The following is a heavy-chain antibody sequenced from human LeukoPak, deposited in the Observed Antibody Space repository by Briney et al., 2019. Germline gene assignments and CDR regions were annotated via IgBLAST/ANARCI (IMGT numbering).Heavy chain of an antibody. Sequence: GGSLRLSCAASGFTFSIYSMNWVRQAPGKGLEWVSSIDSDSNYMYYADSVKGRFTISRDNAKNSLYPQMNSLTAEDTAMYYCARDLAYYYDSNYDWGQGTLVAVSS. V-gene: IGHV3-21*01. CDR2: IDSDSNYM. CDR3: ARDLAYYYDSNYD. CDR1: GFTFSIYS. J-gene: IGHJ4*02. D-gene: IGHD3-22*01.